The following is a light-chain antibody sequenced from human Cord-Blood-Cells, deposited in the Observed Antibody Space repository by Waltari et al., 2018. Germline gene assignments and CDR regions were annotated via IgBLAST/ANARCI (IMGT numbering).Light chain of an antibody. CDR1: SSDVGGYNY. J-gene: IGLJ2*01. Sequence: QSALTQPRSVSGSPGQSVTISCTGTSSDVGGYNYVSWYQQHPAKAPTLMIYDVSKRPSGVPDRFSGSKSGNTASLTISGLQAEDEADYYCCSYAGSYTFVVFGGGTKLTVL. CDR3: CSYAGSYTFVV. V-gene: IGLV2-11*01. CDR2: DVS.